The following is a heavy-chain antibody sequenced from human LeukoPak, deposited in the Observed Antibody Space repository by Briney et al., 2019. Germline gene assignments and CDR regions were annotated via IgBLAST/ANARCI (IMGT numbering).Heavy chain of an antibody. CDR3: ARKRAVAGEQDY. V-gene: IGHV3-21*01. J-gene: IGHJ4*02. CDR1: GFTFSSYS. Sequence: GGSLRLSCAASGFTFSSYSMNWVRQAPGKGLEWVSSISSSSSYIYYADSVKGRFTIPRDNAKNSLYLQMNSLRAEDTAVYYCARKRAVAGEQDYWGQGTLVTVSS. D-gene: IGHD6-19*01. CDR2: ISSSSSYI.